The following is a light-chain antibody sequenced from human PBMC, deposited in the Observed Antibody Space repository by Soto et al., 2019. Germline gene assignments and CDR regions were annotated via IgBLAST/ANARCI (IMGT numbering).Light chain of an antibody. CDR2: HAS. Sequence: DIQLTQSPSFLSASEGDRVTITCRASQDIHVFLAWYQHKPGTAPKVLIYHASTLQSGVASRFSGSGSGTEFTLTISSLEPEDFAVYYCQQRSNWPVTFGQGTRLEIK. J-gene: IGKJ5*01. V-gene: IGKV1-9*01. CDR3: QQRSNWPVT. CDR1: QDIHVF.